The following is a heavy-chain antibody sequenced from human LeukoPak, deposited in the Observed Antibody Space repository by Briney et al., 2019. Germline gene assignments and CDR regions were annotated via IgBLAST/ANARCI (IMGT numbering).Heavy chain of an antibody. D-gene: IGHD2-15*01. CDR3: AKSGFLGYCSGGSCYLDY. CDR2: INTDGSST. CDR1: GFTFSSYW. V-gene: IGHV3-74*01. J-gene: IGHJ4*02. Sequence: PGGSLRLSCAASGFTFSSYWMHWVRQAPGKGLVWVSRINTDGSSTSYADSVKGRFTISRDNAKNTLYLQMNSLRAEDTAVYYCAKSGFLGYCSGGSCYLDYWGQGTLVTVSS.